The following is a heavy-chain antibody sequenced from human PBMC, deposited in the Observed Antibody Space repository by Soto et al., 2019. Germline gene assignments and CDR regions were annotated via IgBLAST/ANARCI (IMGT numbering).Heavy chain of an antibody. Sequence: QVQLVQSGAEVKKPGSSVTVSCKASGGTFSSYAISWVRQAPGQGLEWMGGIIPIFGTANYEQKFQGRVTITADESTSTAYMELSSLRSEDTAVYYCARGGDPRATGTTLWYFDLWGRGTLVTVSS. CDR2: IIPIFGTA. V-gene: IGHV1-69*01. CDR3: ARGGDPRATGTTLWYFDL. J-gene: IGHJ2*01. CDR1: GGTFSSYA. D-gene: IGHD1-7*01.